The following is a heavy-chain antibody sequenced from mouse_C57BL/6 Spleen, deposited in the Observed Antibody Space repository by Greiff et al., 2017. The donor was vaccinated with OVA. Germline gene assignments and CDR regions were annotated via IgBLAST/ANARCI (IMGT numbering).Heavy chain of an antibody. CDR1: GFTFSSYA. CDR3: TRGTTVVAPSMDY. Sequence: EVHLVESGAGLVKPGGSLKLSCAASGFTFSSYAMSWVRQTPEKRLEWVAYISSGGDYIYYADTVKGRFTISRDNARNTLYLQMSSLKSEDTAMYYCTRGTTVVAPSMDYWGQGTSVTVSS. J-gene: IGHJ4*01. D-gene: IGHD1-1*01. CDR2: ISSGGDYI. V-gene: IGHV5-9-1*02.